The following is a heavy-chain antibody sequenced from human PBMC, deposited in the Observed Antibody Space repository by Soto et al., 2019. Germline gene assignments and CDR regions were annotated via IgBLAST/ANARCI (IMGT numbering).Heavy chain of an antibody. CDR2: INPNSGGT. CDR3: ARVRVSSSWYRSFGY. D-gene: IGHD6-13*01. Sequence: ASVKVSCKASGYTFTGYYMHWVRQAPVQGLEWMGWINPNSGGTNYAQKFQGRVTMTRDTSISTAYMELSRLRSDDTAVYYCARVRVSSSWYRSFGYWGQGTLVTVSS. J-gene: IGHJ4*02. CDR1: GYTFTGYY. V-gene: IGHV1-2*02.